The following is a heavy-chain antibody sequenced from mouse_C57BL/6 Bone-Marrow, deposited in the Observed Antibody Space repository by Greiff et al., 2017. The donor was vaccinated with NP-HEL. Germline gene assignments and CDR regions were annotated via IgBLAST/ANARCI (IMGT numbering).Heavy chain of an antibody. Sequence: DVMLVESGGGLVQPGGSLKLSCAASGFTFSDYYMYWVRQTPEKRLEWVAYISNGGGSTYYPDTVKGRFTISRDNAKNTLYLQMSRLKSEDTAMYYCARLTTVVATDYAMDYWGQGTSVTVSS. CDR3: ARLTTVVATDYAMDY. D-gene: IGHD1-1*01. CDR1: GFTFSDYY. CDR2: ISNGGGST. J-gene: IGHJ4*01. V-gene: IGHV5-12*01.